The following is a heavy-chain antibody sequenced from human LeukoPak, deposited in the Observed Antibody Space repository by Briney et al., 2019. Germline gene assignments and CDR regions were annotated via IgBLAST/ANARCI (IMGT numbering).Heavy chain of an antibody. J-gene: IGHJ4*02. V-gene: IGHV3-30*18. Sequence: GGSLRLSCAASGFTFSSYGMHWVRQAPGKGQEWVAVISHDGSNSYYADSVKGRFTISRDNSKNTLYLQMSSLRAEDTAVYYCAKTHYYDSSGVPGDYWGQGTLVTVSS. CDR3: AKTHYYDSSGVPGDY. CDR2: ISHDGSNS. CDR1: GFTFSSYG. D-gene: IGHD3-22*01.